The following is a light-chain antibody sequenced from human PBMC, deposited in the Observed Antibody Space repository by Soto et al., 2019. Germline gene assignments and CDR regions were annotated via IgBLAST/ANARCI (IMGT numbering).Light chain of an antibody. CDR3: QHYTLYSAS. Sequence: DIHITQSPSTLSASVGDRVTISCLSSQNIFTYLAWYQQKPGKAPKLLIFDASTLQSGVPPRFSGSGSGTEFTLTISSLQPDDFATYYCQHYTLYSASFGPGTKVDIK. J-gene: IGKJ3*01. CDR1: QNIFTY. CDR2: DAS. V-gene: IGKV1-5*01.